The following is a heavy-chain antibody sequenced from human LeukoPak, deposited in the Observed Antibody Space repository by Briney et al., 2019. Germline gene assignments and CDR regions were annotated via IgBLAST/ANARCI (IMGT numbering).Heavy chain of an antibody. J-gene: IGHJ3*02. CDR2: IYSGGST. CDR3: ARVGTYDAFDI. Sequence: PGGSLRLSCVVSGFTVSSKYMSWVRQAPGKGLEWVSVIYSGGSTYYADSVKGRFTISRDNSKTTLYLQMNSLRAEDTAVYYCARVGTYDAFDIWGQGTMVTVSS. D-gene: IGHD3-10*01. V-gene: IGHV3-66*01. CDR1: GFTVSSKY.